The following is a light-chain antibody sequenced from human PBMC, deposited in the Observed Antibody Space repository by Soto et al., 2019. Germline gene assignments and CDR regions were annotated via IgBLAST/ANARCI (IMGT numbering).Light chain of an antibody. CDR2: DAS. J-gene: IGKJ1*01. V-gene: IGKV3-15*01. CDR3: QQYNDWPRT. Sequence: ETVMTQSPATLSASPGERVTLSCRASQSVGSKLAWYQQKPGQAPRILMYDASARTSGVPTRISGRGSGTDFTLTISSLQSEDFAVYYCQQYNDWPRTFGQGTKVDIK. CDR1: QSVGSK.